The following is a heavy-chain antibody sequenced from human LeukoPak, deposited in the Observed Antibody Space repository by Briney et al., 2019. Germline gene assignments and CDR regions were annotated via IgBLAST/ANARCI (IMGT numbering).Heavy chain of an antibody. Sequence: GSLRLSCTASGFTFGDYAMSWFRQPPGKGLEWIGEIYHSGSTNYNPSLKSRVTISVDKSRNQFSLKLSSVTAADTAVYYCARGIDQSSFDPWGQGTLVTVSS. CDR1: GFTFGDYA. V-gene: IGHV4-34*01. J-gene: IGHJ5*02. CDR2: IYHSGST. CDR3: ARGIDQSSFDP.